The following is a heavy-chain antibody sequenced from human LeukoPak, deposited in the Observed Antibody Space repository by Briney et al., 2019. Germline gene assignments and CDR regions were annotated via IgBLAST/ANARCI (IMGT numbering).Heavy chain of an antibody. J-gene: IGHJ4*02. V-gene: IGHV3-NL1*01. CDR1: GFTFSSYG. D-gene: IGHD5-12*01. Sequence: GGSLRLSCAASGFTFSSYGMHWVRQAPGKGLEWVSLIYSGVSTYYADSVKGRFTISRDNSKNTQYLQMNSLRAEDTAVYYFARGPSGYHNTGGQGTLVTVSS. CDR2: IYSGVST. CDR3: ARGPSGYHNT.